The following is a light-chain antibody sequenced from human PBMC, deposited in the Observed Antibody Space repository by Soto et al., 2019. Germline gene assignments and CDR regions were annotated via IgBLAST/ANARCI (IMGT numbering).Light chain of an antibody. J-gene: IGKJ4*01. CDR2: STS. CDR3: QQLNTSPLT. CDR1: QTLNSY. Sequence: DIQLTQSPSFLSASVGDRVTITCRASQTLNSYFAWYHQKPGKAPRLLIYSTSSLRSVVPSRFGGSGSGTEFTLTITSLQPEDVATYYGQQLNTSPLTFGGGTKVEI. V-gene: IGKV1-9*01.